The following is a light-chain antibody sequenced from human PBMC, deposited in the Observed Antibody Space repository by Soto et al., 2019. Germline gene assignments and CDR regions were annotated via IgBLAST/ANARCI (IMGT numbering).Light chain of an antibody. CDR2: DAS. CDR1: QSIGRW. V-gene: IGKV1-5*01. CDR3: QQFDSYPWT. Sequence: DIQMTQSPSTLSASVGDRVTITCRASQSIGRWLAWYQEKPGKAPHLLIFDASALGRGVPSRFSGRGSVTEFSLTISSLQPEDSATYSCQQFDSYPWTFGQGTKVDIK. J-gene: IGKJ1*01.